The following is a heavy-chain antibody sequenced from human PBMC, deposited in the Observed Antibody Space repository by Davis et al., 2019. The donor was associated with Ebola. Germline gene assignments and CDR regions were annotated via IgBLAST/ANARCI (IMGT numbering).Heavy chain of an antibody. D-gene: IGHD3-10*01. V-gene: IGHV1-18*01. Sequence: AASVKVSCKASGYTFTSYGISWVRQAPGQGLEWMGWISAYNGNTNYAQKLQGRVTMTTDTSTSTAYMELSSLRSEDTAVYYCARRLFMVQGDGGMDVWGQGTTVTVSS. CDR1: GYTFTSYG. CDR2: ISAYNGNT. J-gene: IGHJ6*02. CDR3: ARRLFMVQGDGGMDV.